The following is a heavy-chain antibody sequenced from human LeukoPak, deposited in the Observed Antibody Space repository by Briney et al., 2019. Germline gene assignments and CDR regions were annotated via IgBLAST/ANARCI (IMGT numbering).Heavy chain of an antibody. Sequence: GASVKVSCKASGYTFTSYDINWVRQATGQGLEWMGWMNPNSGNTGYAQKFQGRVTMTRNTSISTAYMELSSLRSEDTAVYYCARESCSSTSCYPDYWGQGTLVTVSS. V-gene: IGHV1-8*01. CDR3: ARESCSSTSCYPDY. CDR1: GYTFTSYD. CDR2: MNPNSGNT. J-gene: IGHJ4*02. D-gene: IGHD2-2*01.